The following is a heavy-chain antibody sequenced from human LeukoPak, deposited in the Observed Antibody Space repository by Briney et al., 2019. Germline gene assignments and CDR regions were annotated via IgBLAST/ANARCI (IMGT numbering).Heavy chain of an antibody. J-gene: IGHJ4*02. CDR1: GFTFSSYS. CDR2: IKQDGSEK. Sequence: GGSLRLSCAAPGFTFSSYSMNWVRQAPGKGLECVAIIKQDGSEKYYVNSVKGRFTISRDNAKNSLYLQMNSLRVEDTAVYYCGREWAVDFWGQGTLVTVSS. CDR3: GREWAVDF. V-gene: IGHV3-7*01.